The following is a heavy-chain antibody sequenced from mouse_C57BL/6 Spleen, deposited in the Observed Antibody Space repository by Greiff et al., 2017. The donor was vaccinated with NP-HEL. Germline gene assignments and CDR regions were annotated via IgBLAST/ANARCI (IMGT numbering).Heavy chain of an antibody. CDR3: ANGRLRYVDY. CDR2: INPSNGGT. J-gene: IGHJ2*01. Sequence: VQLQQSGTELVKPGASVKLSCKASGYTFTSYWMHWVKQRPGQGLEWIGNINPSNGGTNYNEKFKSKATLTVDKSSSTAYLQHSSLTSEDSAVYYCANGRLRYVDYWGQGTTLTVPS. D-gene: IGHD2-4*01. V-gene: IGHV1-53*01. CDR1: GYTFTSYW.